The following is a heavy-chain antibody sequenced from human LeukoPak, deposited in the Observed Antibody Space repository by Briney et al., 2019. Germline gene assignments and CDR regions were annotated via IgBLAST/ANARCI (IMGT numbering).Heavy chain of an antibody. CDR3: ARDWDYSGSGGAGGMDF. V-gene: IGHV3-11*05. CDR2: ISSDSSNK. Sequence: GGSLRLSCAASGFTFSDYYMSWIRQAPGKELEWVSYISSDSSNKYYADSVKGQFTISRDNAKNSLYLQMNSLRAEDTAVYYCARDWDYSGSGGAGGMDFWGQGTMVTVSS. CDR1: GFTFSDYY. J-gene: IGHJ6*02. D-gene: IGHD3-10*01.